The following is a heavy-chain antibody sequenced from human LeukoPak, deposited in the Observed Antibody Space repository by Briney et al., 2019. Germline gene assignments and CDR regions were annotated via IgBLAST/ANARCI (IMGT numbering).Heavy chain of an antibody. D-gene: IGHD3-22*01. J-gene: IGHJ4*02. CDR2: IYSGGST. V-gene: IGHV3-53*01. CDR1: GFTVSTSY. CDR3: ARVPDNAGYYDY. Sequence: GGSLRLSCAASGFTVSTSYMTWVRQAPGKGLEWVSVIYSGGSTYYADSVKGRFTISRDNSKNTLYLQMNSLRAEDTAVYYCARVPDNAGYYDYWGQGTLVSVSS.